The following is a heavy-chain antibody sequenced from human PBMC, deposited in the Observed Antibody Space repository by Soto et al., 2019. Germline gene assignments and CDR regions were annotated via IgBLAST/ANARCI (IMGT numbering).Heavy chain of an antibody. CDR1: GYTFTIYW. D-gene: IGHD4-17*01. V-gene: IGHV5-51*01. J-gene: IGHJ4*02. Sequence: GESLKISCQVSGYTFTIYWIGWVRQMPGKGLEWMGIIYPSDSDTRYSPSFQGQVAISADQSINTAYLQWDSLKASDTAIYYCARPANTVADHFDLWGQGTPVTVSS. CDR2: IYPSDSDT. CDR3: ARPANTVADHFDL.